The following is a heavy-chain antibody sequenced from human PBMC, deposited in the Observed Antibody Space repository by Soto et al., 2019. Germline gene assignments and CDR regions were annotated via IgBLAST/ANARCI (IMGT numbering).Heavy chain of an antibody. D-gene: IGHD6-19*01. CDR1: GYTFTTYS. Sequence: GASVKVSCKASGYTFTTYSIHWVRQAPGQRLEWMGWINAGNGNRKYSQKFQGRVTISSDTSASTVYMELSSLRSEATAVYYCARSIAVAGFDSWGQGTLVTVSS. V-gene: IGHV1-3*01. CDR2: INAGNGNR. CDR3: ARSIAVAGFDS. J-gene: IGHJ4*02.